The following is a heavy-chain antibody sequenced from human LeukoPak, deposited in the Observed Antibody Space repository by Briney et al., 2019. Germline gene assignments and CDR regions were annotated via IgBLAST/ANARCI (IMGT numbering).Heavy chain of an antibody. V-gene: IGHV1-2*06. CDR2: INPNTGGT. CDR3: ARVSYGNNATPFDF. J-gene: IGHJ4*02. D-gene: IGHD2-8*01. Sequence: GASVKVSCKASGYIFTDYYIRWVRQAPGQGPEWMGRINPNTGGTDYVQKFQGRVTMTRDTSLSTAFMELSSLKSDDTAVYYCARVSYGNNATPFDFWGQGTLVTVSS. CDR1: GYIFTDYY.